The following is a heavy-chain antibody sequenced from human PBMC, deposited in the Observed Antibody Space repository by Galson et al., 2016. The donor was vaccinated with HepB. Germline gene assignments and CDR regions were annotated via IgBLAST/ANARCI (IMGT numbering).Heavy chain of an antibody. D-gene: IGHD2-2*01. CDR3: SRGGGFRCSRSSCYLVHHPYFDY. Sequence: SLRLSCATSGFIFGDFTMNWFRQAPGKGLEWVGFIRSKTYGGTTEYAASVKGRFTISRDDSKSIAYLQMNSLKIEDTAVYFCSRGGGFRCSRSSCYLVHHPYFDYWGQGSLVTVSS. CDR1: GFIFGDFT. CDR2: IRSKTYGGTT. V-gene: IGHV3-49*03. J-gene: IGHJ4*02.